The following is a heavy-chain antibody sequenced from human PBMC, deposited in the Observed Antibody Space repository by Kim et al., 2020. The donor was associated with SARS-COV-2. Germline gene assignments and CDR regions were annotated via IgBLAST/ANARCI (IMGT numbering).Heavy chain of an antibody. Sequence: GGSLRLSCAASGFVFSDSWMSWVRQAPGKGLEWVARIMSRSSGGKADYAAMAKGRFTISRDDSRNTLSLQMNSLKTEDTAMYYCTPDRYYWGQGVLVAVSS. D-gene: IGHD3-16*02. J-gene: IGHJ4*02. V-gene: IGHV3-15*05. CDR3: TPDRYY. CDR1: GFVFSDSW. CDR2: IMSRSSGGKA.